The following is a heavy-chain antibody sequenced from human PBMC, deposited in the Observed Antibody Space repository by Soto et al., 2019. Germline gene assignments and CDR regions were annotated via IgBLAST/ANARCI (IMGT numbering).Heavy chain of an antibody. J-gene: IGHJ6*03. CDR2: ISSNGVGT. D-gene: IGHD6-6*01. CDR1: GFTLSGYA. CDR3: ARPARPDFYYMEV. V-gene: IGHV3-64*01. Sequence: EVQLAESGGGLAQPGGSLRLSCAASGFTLSGYAMDWVRQAPGKGLEYVSGISSNGVGTYYANSVQGRFTISRDNSKNTLYLRMGRLRPEDMAVYYCARPARPDFYYMEVWGKGTTVTVSS.